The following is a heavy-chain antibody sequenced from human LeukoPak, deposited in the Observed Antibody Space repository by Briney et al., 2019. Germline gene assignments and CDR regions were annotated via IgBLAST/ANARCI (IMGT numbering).Heavy chain of an antibody. CDR2: ISYDGSNK. CDR3: AKPPYYYDSSGYYTDDAFDI. D-gene: IGHD3-22*01. V-gene: IGHV3-30*18. CDR1: GFTFSSYG. Sequence: AGGSLRLSCAASGFTFSSYGMHWVRQAPGKGLEWVAVISYDGSNKYYADSVKGRFTISRDNSKNTLYLQMNSLRAEDTAVYYCAKPPYYYDSSGYYTDDAFDIWGQGTMVTVSS. J-gene: IGHJ3*02.